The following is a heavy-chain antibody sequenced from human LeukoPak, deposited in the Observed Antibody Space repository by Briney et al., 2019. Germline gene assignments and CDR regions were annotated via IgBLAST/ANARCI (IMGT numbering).Heavy chain of an antibody. CDR3: ARDKVVGATYFDY. CDR1: GFTFSSYG. J-gene: IGHJ4*02. D-gene: IGHD1-26*01. V-gene: IGHV3-23*01. Sequence: GGSLRLSCEASGFTFSSYGTSWVRQAPGKGLEWVSTISGNGAKTYYADSVKGRFTISRDNSKNTLYLQMNSLRAEDTAVYYCARDKVVGATYFDYWGQGTLVTVS. CDR2: ISGNGAKT.